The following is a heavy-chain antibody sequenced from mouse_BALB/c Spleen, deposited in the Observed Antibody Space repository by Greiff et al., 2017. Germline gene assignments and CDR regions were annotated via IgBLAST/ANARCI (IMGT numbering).Heavy chain of an antibody. CDR2: IYPYNGGT. V-gene: IGHV1S29*02. Sequence: VQLKQSGPELVKPGASVKISCKASGYTFTDYNMHWVKQSHGKSLEWIGYIYPYNGGTGYNQKFKSKATLTVDNSSSTAYMELRSLTSEDSAVYYCARRGYGYDYFDYWGQGTTLTVSS. D-gene: IGHD1-2*01. J-gene: IGHJ2*01. CDR3: ARRGYGYDYFDY. CDR1: GYTFTDYN.